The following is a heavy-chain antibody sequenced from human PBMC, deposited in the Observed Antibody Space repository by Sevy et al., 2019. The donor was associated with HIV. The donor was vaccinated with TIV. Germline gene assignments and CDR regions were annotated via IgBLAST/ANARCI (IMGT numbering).Heavy chain of an antibody. CDR1: GFTFSSYS. CDR2: PSGISNYI. Sequence: GGSLRLSCAASGFTFSSYSMNWVRRAPEKGLEWVSCPSGISNYIYYADSMKGRFTVSRDNARNSLYLQMNSLRAEDTAVYYCARNNSSITNCYMGDVFDIWGQGTMVTVSS. V-gene: IGHV3-21*01. D-gene: IGHD2-2*02. J-gene: IGHJ3*02. CDR3: ARNNSSITNCYMGDVFDI.